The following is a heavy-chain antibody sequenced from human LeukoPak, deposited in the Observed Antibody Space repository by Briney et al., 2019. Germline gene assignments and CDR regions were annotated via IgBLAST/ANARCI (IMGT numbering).Heavy chain of an antibody. J-gene: IGHJ5*02. V-gene: IGHV4-59*08. Sequence: KPSETLSLTCTVSGGSISGYYWNWIRQPPGKGLEWISYIADSGSIKSSPSLKSPIAISVDMSKNQVSLKLTHVTAADTAVYYCARSLYNWNYGWFDRWGQGSLVTVSS. CDR1: GGSISGYY. CDR3: ARSLYNWNYGWFDR. CDR2: IADSGSI. D-gene: IGHD1-7*01.